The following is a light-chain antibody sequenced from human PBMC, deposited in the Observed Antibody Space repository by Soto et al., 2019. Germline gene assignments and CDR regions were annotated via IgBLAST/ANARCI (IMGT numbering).Light chain of an antibody. J-gene: IGLJ2*01. CDR1: SSNIGSRT. CDR3: AAWDDSLHVI. Sequence: QSVLTQPPSASATPGQRVTISCSRSSSNIGSRTVNWYQQLPGSAPKLLVYNDNQRPSGVPDRFSGSKSGTSASLAISGLQSEDEADYYCAAWDDSLHVIFGGGTKVTVL. CDR2: NDN. V-gene: IGLV1-44*01.